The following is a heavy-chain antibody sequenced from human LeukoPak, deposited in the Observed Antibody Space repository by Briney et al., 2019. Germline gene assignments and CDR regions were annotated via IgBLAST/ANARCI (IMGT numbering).Heavy chain of an antibody. CDR1: GGSISSSSYY. D-gene: IGHD2-21*02. J-gene: IGHJ4*02. Sequence: SETLSLICTVSGGSISSSSYYWGWIRQPPGKGLEWIGSIYYSGSTNYNPSLESRVTISVDTSKNQFSLKLSSVTAADTAVYYCARGDPFDYWGQGTLVTVSS. CDR2: IYYSGST. CDR3: ARGDPFDY. V-gene: IGHV4-39*07.